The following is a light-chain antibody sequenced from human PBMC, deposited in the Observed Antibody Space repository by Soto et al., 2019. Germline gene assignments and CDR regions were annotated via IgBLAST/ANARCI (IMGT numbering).Light chain of an antibody. V-gene: IGKV1D-12*01. CDR3: QNTNIFPLT. J-gene: IGKJ4*01. CDR2: AAS. CDR1: QGISSW. Sequence: IQMTQSPSSVSASVGDRVTITCRASQGISSWLAWYQQKPGKAPKLLVYAASNLQSGVPSRFRGSGSGTDLPLTISIRKPEDVATYYLQNTNIFPLTLGGGTKVQIK.